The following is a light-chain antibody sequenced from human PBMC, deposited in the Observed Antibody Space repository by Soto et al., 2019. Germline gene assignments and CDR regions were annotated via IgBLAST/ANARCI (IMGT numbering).Light chain of an antibody. Sequence: EIVLTQSPVTLSLSPGERAAVSCRASQTVSSSYIGWYQQRPGQAPRLLIYGASSRATGIPDRFSGSGSGTDFTLSISRLEPEDFAVYYCQQYGSSPRTFGQGTKVDIK. CDR3: QQYGSSPRT. V-gene: IGKV3-20*01. CDR2: GAS. J-gene: IGKJ1*01. CDR1: QTVSSSY.